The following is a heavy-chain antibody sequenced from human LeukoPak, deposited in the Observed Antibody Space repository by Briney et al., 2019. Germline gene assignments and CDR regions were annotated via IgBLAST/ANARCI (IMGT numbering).Heavy chain of an antibody. CDR3: ARDCGGDYFDY. D-gene: IGHD2-21*01. CDR2: IYSGGST. CDR1: GFTVSSNC. J-gene: IGHJ4*02. V-gene: IGHV3-66*01. Sequence: GGSLRLSCAASGFTVSSNCMSWVRQAPGKGLEWVSVIYSGGSTYYADSVKGRFTISRDNSKNTLYLQMNSLRAEDTAVYYCARDCGGDYFDYWGQGTLVTVSS.